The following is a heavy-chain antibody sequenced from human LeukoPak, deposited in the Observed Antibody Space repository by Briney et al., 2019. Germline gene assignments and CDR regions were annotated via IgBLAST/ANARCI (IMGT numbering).Heavy chain of an antibody. D-gene: IGHD3-3*01. J-gene: IGHJ3*02. V-gene: IGHV1-69*06. CDR3: ARASSAFWSGYRAFDI. CDR2: IIPIFGTA. CDR1: GGTFSSYA. Sequence: ASVKVSCKASGGTFSSYAISWVRQAPGQGLEWMGGIIPIFGTANYAQKFQGRVTITADKSTSTAYMELSSLRSEDTAVYYCARASSAFWSGYRAFDIWGQGTMVTVSS.